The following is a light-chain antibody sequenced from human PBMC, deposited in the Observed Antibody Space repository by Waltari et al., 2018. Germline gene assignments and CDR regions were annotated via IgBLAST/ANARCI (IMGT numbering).Light chain of an antibody. Sequence: EIVLTQSPATLSLSPGERATLSCRVSQSVSSYLAWYQQKPGQAPRLLIYDASNRATGIPARFSGSGSGTDFTLTISSLEPEDFAVYYCQQRSNLMYTFGQGTKLEI. CDR3: QQRSNLMYT. CDR2: DAS. J-gene: IGKJ2*01. V-gene: IGKV3-11*01. CDR1: QSVSSY.